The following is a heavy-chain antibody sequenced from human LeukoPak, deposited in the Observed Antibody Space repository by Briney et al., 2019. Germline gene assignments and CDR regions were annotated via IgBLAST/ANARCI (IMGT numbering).Heavy chain of an antibody. V-gene: IGHV4-4*08. J-gene: IGHJ4*02. CDR3: ARDQFRTRGYFDY. D-gene: IGHD3-10*01. Sequence: SETLSLTCTVSGDSISSYYWSWIRQPPGKGLEWIGRIYTSGSTNYNPSLKSRVTISVDTSKNQFSLKLSSVTAADTAVYYCARDQFRTRGYFDYWGQGTLATVSS. CDR2: IYTSGST. CDR1: GDSISSYY.